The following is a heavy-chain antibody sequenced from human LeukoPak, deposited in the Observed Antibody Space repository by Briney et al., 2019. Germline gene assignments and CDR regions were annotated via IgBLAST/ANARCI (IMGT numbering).Heavy chain of an antibody. Sequence: ASVKVSCKASGYTFTSYGISWVRQAPGQGLEWMGWIIAYNGNTNYAQKLQGRVSMTKDTATRKACMELRSRRSDDTAVYYCARDRITFGGVIVPGRHDYWGQGTLVTVSP. D-gene: IGHD3-16*02. CDR2: IIAYNGNT. J-gene: IGHJ4*02. CDR3: ARDRITFGGVIVPGRHDY. CDR1: GYTFTSYG. V-gene: IGHV1-18*01.